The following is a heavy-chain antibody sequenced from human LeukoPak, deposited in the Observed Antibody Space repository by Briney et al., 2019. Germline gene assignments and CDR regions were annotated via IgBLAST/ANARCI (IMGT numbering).Heavy chain of an antibody. CDR3: ARDRGSRGGFDP. V-gene: IGHV4-39*07. CDR2: IYYSGST. J-gene: IGHJ5*02. D-gene: IGHD6-13*01. Sequence: KPSETLSLTCTVSGGSISSSSYYWGWIRQPPGKGLEWIGSIYYSGSTCYNPSLKSRITISVDTSKNQSSLKLSSVPAADTAVYYCARDRGSRGGFDPWGQGTLVTVSS. CDR1: GGSISSSSYY.